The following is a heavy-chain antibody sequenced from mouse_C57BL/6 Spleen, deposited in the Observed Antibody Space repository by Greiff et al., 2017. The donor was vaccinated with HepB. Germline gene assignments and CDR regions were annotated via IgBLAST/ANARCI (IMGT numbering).Heavy chain of an antibody. D-gene: IGHD1-1*01. CDR2: INPSTGGT. Sequence: VQLQQSGPELVKPGASVKISCKASGYSFTGYYMNWVKQSPEKSLEWIGEINPSTGGTTYNQKFKAKATLTVDKSSSTAYMQLKSLTSEDSAVYYCARRWVGSFAYWGQGTLVTVSA. V-gene: IGHV1-42*01. CDR3: ARRWVGSFAY. J-gene: IGHJ3*01. CDR1: GYSFTGYY.